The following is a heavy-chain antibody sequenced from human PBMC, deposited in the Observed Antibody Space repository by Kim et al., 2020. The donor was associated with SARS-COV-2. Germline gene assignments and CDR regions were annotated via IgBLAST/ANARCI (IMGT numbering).Heavy chain of an antibody. Sequence: ASVKVSCKASGYTFTGYYMHWVRQAPGQGLEWMGWINPNSGGTNYAQKFQGRVTMTRDTSISTAYMELSRLRSDDTAVYYCARDLPVGYGGGFDYWGQGTLVTVSS. CDR3: ARDLPVGYGGGFDY. D-gene: IGHD4-17*01. CDR2: INPNSGGT. J-gene: IGHJ4*02. V-gene: IGHV1-2*02. CDR1: GYTFTGYY.